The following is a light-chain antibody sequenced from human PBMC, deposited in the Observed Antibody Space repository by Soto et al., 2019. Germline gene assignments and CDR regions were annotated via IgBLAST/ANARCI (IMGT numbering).Light chain of an antibody. Sequence: QSALTQPASVSGSPGQSITISCTGTSSDVGGYTYVSWYQQHPGKAPKLMIFEVSNRPSGVSNRFSGSKSGNTASLTISGLQAEDEADYYCSSYTSRNTLYVFGTGTKVTLL. V-gene: IGLV2-14*01. CDR2: EVS. CDR3: SSYTSRNTLYV. J-gene: IGLJ1*01. CDR1: SSDVGGYTY.